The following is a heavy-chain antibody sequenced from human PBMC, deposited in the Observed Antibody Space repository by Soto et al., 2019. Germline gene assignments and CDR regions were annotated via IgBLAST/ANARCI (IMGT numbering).Heavy chain of an antibody. CDR3: ARPSSGFLEWLLVY. CDR2: ISYDGSNK. Sequence: GGSLRLSCAASGFTFSSYAMHWVRQAPGKGLEWVAVISYDGSNKYYADSVKGRFTISRDNSKNTLYLQMNSLRAEDTAVYYCARPSSGFLEWLLVYWGQGTLVTVSS. J-gene: IGHJ4*02. V-gene: IGHV3-30-3*01. D-gene: IGHD3-3*01. CDR1: GFTFSSYA.